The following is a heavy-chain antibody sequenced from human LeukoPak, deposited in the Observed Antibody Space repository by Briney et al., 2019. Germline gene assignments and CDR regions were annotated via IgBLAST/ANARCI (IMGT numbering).Heavy chain of an antibody. D-gene: IGHD4-17*01. Sequence: GSLRLSCAASGFTFSSYEMNWIRQPPGKGLEWIGSIYYSGSTYYNPSLKSRVTISVDTSKNQFSLKLSSVTAADTAVYYCARHHSYGERVSGMDVWGQGTTVTVSS. CDR2: IYYSGST. CDR1: GFTFSSYE. J-gene: IGHJ6*02. CDR3: ARHHSYGERVSGMDV. V-gene: IGHV4-39*01.